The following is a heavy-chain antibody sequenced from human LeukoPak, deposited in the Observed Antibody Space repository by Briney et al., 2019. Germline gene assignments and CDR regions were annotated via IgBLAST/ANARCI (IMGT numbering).Heavy chain of an antibody. Sequence: GGSLRLSCAASGFTFTSYSMNWVRQAPGKGLEWVAVISYDGSNKYYADSVKGRFTISRDNSKNTLYLQMNSLRAEDTAVYYCARARQGYYGSGSSYAFDIWGQGTMVTVSS. D-gene: IGHD3-10*01. V-gene: IGHV3-30*03. CDR1: GFTFTSYS. CDR3: ARARQGYYGSGSSYAFDI. J-gene: IGHJ3*02. CDR2: ISYDGSNK.